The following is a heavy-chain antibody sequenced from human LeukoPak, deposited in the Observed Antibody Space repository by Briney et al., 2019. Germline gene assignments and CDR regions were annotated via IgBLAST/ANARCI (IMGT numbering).Heavy chain of an antibody. CDR2: ISYDGSNK. CDR1: GFTFSSYA. Sequence: GRSLRLSCAASGFTFSSYAKHWVRQAPGKGLEWVAVISYDGSNKYYADSVKGRFTISRDNSKNTLYLQMNSLRAEDTAVYYCARDSEMVYAFYYYGMDVWGQGTTVTVSS. CDR3: ARDSEMVYAFYYYGMDV. D-gene: IGHD2-8*01. V-gene: IGHV3-30-3*01. J-gene: IGHJ6*02.